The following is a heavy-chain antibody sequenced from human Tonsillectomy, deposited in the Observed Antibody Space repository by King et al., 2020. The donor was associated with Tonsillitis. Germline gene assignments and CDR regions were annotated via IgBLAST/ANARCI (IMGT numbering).Heavy chain of an antibody. CDR2: IRNRDNRYTT. Sequence: VQLVESGGGLVQPGGSLRLSCAASGFTFSDYHMDWVRQAPGKGLEWVGHIRNRDNRYTTEYAPSVEGRFTISRDESKNSLYLQMTSLRNEDTAVYYCTRDGFHFGGYDSWGQGTLVTVSS. V-gene: IGHV3-72*01. D-gene: IGHD4-17*01. J-gene: IGHJ5*01. CDR3: TRDGFHFGGYDS. CDR1: GFTFSDYH.